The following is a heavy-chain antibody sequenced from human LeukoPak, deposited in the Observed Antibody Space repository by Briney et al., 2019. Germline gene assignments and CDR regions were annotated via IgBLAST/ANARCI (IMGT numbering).Heavy chain of an antibody. CDR2: IYDSEST. CDR3: ARVLQNYYYLDV. CDR1: GVSISSHY. V-gene: IGHV4-59*11. J-gene: IGHJ6*03. D-gene: IGHD3-3*01. Sequence: PSETLSLTCIVSGVSISSHYWSWVRQPPGKGLEWIGNIYDSESTHYKSSLKSRVTISVDTSKNQFSLRLRSVTAADTAVYYCARVLQNYYYLDVWGKGTTVTVSS.